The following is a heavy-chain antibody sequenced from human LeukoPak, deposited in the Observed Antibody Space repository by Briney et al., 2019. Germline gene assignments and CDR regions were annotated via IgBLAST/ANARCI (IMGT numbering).Heavy chain of an antibody. V-gene: IGHV3-48*03. CDR2: ISSSGSTI. D-gene: IGHD6-13*01. Sequence: PGGSLRLSCAASGFTFSSYEMNWVRQAPGKGLEWVSYISSSGSTIYYADSVKGRFTISRDNSKNTLYLQMNSLRAEDTAVYYCAKVPRIAAAGYYYFDYWGQGTLVTVSS. CDR1: GFTFSSYE. CDR3: AKVPRIAAAGYYYFDY. J-gene: IGHJ4*02.